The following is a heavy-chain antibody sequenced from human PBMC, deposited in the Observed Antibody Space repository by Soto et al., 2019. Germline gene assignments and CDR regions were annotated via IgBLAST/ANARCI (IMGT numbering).Heavy chain of an antibody. CDR2: IDHSGYT. V-gene: IGHV4-34*01. CDR3: ARVRDWFDT. Sequence: SETLSLTCAVYSGSFSGYYWNWIRQPPGKGLEWIGEIDHSGYTNYNPSLKSRVTISVDTSKNQFSLRLTSVTAADTAVYYCARVRDWFDTWGQGTLVTVSS. D-gene: IGHD3-3*01. CDR1: SGSFSGYY. J-gene: IGHJ5*02.